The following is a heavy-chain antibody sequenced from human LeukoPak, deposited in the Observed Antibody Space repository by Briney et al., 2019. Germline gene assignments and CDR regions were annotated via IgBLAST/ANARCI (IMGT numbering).Heavy chain of an antibody. J-gene: IGHJ5*02. CDR3: AKGPPEGPDNWFDP. CDR2: IHHSGSI. CDR1: GGSISSGGYY. V-gene: IGHV4-61*08. Sequence: SQTLSLTCTVSGGSISSGGYYWSWIRQPPGKGLEWIGYIHHSGSINYNPSLKSRVTISVDTSKNQFSLNLNSVNAADTAVYYCAKGPPEGPDNWFDPWGQGTLVTVSS.